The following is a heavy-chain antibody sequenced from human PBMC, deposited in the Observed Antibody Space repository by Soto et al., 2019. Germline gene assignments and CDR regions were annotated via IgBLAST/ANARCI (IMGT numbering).Heavy chain of an antibody. CDR2: ISGSGDNT. D-gene: IGHD6-19*01. CDR1: GFTFSTYA. CDR3: AKERSSGWSFDY. Sequence: PAGSLRLSCAASGFTFSTYAMNWVRQAPGKGLEWVSGISGSGDNTYYADSVKGRFTVSRDNSKNTLYLQMNSLRAEDTAVFYCAKERSSGWSFDYWGQGTLVTVSS. V-gene: IGHV3-23*01. J-gene: IGHJ4*02.